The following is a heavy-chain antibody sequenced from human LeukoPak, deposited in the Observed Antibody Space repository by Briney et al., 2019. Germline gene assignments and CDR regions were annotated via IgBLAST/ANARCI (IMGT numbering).Heavy chain of an antibody. CDR1: GVSISSYY. Sequence: PSETLSLTCTISGVSISSYYWNWIRQPPGKGLEWIGYIYYSGSTNYNPSLKSRVTISVDTSKNQFSLRVSSVTAADTAVYYCARWYYDSSGYRYFDYWDQGTLVTVSS. J-gene: IGHJ4*02. CDR3: ARWYYDSSGYRYFDY. D-gene: IGHD3-22*01. CDR2: IYYSGST. V-gene: IGHV4-59*01.